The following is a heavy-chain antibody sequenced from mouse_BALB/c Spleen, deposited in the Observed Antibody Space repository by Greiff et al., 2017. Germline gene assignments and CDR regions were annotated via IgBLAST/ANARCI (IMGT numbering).Heavy chain of an antibody. J-gene: IGHJ3*01. CDR3: ARGPNWAFAY. V-gene: IGHV1-82*01. D-gene: IGHD4-1*01. CDR1: GYAFSSSW. CDR2: IYPGDGDT. Sequence: QVQLKESGPELVKPGASVKISCKASGYAFSSSWMNWVKQRPGQGLEWIGRIYPGDGDTNYNGKFKGKATLTADKSSSTAYMQLSSLTSVDSAVYFCARGPNWAFAYWGQGTLVTVSA.